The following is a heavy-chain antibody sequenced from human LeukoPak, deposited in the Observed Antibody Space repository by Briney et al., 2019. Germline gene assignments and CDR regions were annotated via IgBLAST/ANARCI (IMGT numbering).Heavy chain of an antibody. J-gene: IGHJ3*02. CDR1: GYTFTSYY. CDR2: INPSGGST. V-gene: IGHV1-46*01. CDR3: ARQIRSGYWSPNDKNAFDI. Sequence: ASVKVSCEASGYTFTSYYMHWVRQAPGQGLEWMGIINPSGGSTSYAQKFQGRVTMTRDMSTSTVYMELSSLRSEDTAVYYCARQIRSGYWSPNDKNAFDIWGQGTMVTVSS. D-gene: IGHD3-22*01.